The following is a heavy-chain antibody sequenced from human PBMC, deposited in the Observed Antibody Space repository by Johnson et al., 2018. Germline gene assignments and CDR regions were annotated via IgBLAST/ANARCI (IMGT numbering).Heavy chain of an antibody. CDR2: NRSKANSYAT. V-gene: IGHV3-73*02. CDR1: GFTFSGSA. J-gene: IGHJ1*01. CDR3: TSEGH. Sequence: VQLVESGGGLVQPGGSLKLSCAASGFTFSGSAMHWVRQASGKGLEWIGRNRSKANSYATAYAASVKGRFTISIDDSKNTAYLQMNSLKTEDTAVSYCTSEGHWGQGTLVTVSS.